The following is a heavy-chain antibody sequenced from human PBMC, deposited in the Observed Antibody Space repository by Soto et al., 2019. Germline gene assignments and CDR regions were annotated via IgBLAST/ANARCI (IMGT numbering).Heavy chain of an antibody. J-gene: IGHJ3*02. Sequence: SETLSLTCTVSGGSISSGGYYWSWIRQHPGKGLEWIGYIYYSGSTYYNPSLKSRVTISVDTSKNQFSLKLSSVTAADTAVYYCARGLPYYYGSSGSIDAFDIWGQGTMVTVSS. D-gene: IGHD3-22*01. CDR1: GGSISSGGYY. V-gene: IGHV4-31*03. CDR2: IYYSGST. CDR3: ARGLPYYYGSSGSIDAFDI.